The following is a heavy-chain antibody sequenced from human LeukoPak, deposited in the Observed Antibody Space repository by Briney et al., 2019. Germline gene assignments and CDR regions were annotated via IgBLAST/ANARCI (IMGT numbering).Heavy chain of an antibody. CDR2: IYYSGST. CDR1: GGSISSSSYY. D-gene: IGHD5-18*01. Sequence: SETLSLTCTVSGGSISSSSYYWGWIRQPPGKGLEWIGSIYYSGSTYYNPSLKSRVTISVDTSKNQFSLKLSSVTAADTAVYYCARRLDTANWGWDAFDIWGQGTMVTVSS. CDR3: ARRLDTANWGWDAFDI. J-gene: IGHJ3*02. V-gene: IGHV4-39*07.